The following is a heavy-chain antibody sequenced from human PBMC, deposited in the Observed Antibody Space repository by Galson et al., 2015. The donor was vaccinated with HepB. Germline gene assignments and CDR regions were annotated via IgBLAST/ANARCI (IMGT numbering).Heavy chain of an antibody. V-gene: IGHV1-69*06. CDR1: GVTFNTYG. CDR3: EGTLTGNAFADY. J-gene: IGHJ4*02. CDR2: IIPFFGPA. D-gene: IGHD1-20*01. Sequence: SVKVSCKASGVTFNTYGFSWVRQAPGQGLEWMGRIIPFFGPANSAQKFQDRVTISADTSTSTVYMELRGLTSEDTAVYYCEGTLTGNAFADYWGQGTLVTVSS.